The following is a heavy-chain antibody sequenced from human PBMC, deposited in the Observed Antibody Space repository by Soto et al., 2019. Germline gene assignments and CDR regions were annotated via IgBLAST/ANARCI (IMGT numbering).Heavy chain of an antibody. D-gene: IGHD5-18*01. CDR1: GYTFMSYG. Sequence: EASVKVSCKASGYTFMSYGISWVRQAPGQGLEWMGWIITYNGNANYAQKFQGRVTMTTDTSTSTAYMELRSLRSDDTAVYYCALTIVDTAMVNFDYWGQGTLVTVSS. J-gene: IGHJ4*02. CDR3: ALTIVDTAMVNFDY. V-gene: IGHV1-18*01. CDR2: IITYNGNA.